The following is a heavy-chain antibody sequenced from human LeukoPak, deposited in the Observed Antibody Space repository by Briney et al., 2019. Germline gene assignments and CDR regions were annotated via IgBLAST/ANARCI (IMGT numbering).Heavy chain of an antibody. CDR3: ARGVLLVLIGDASPGWFDP. CDR2: IIPISGKT. V-gene: IGHV1-69*01. D-gene: IGHD3-16*01. CDR1: GFTFSNNA. Sequence: PGGSLRLSCAASGFTFSNNAINWVRQAPGHGLEWMGGIIPISGKTNYAQKFQGRVSITADESTSTVYMELSSLKSEDTAVYYCARGVLLVLIGDASPGWFDPWGQGTPVTVPS. J-gene: IGHJ5*02.